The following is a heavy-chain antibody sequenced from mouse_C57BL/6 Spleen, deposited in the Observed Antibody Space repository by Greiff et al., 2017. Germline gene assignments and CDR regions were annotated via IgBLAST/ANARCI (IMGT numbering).Heavy chain of an antibody. CDR2: IDPNSGGT. V-gene: IGHV1-72*01. Sequence: QVQLQQPGAELVKPGASVKLSCKASGYTFTSYWMHWVKQRPGRGLEWIGRIDPNSGGTKYNEKFKSKATLTVDKPSSTAYMQLSSLTSEDAAVYDCSRDYGSSHYAMDYWGQGTSVTVSS. D-gene: IGHD1-1*01. CDR3: SRDYGSSHYAMDY. J-gene: IGHJ4*01. CDR1: GYTFTSYW.